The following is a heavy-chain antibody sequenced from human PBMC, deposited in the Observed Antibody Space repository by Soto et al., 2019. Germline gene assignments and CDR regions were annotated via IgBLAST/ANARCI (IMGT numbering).Heavy chain of an antibody. CDR3: ARASITMVRGVIISHAFDI. D-gene: IGHD3-10*01. CDR1: GFTFSSYG. CDR2: IWYDGSNK. J-gene: IGHJ3*02. Sequence: QVQLVESGGGVVQPGRSLRLSCAASGFTFSSYGMHWVRQAPGKGLEWVAVIWYDGSNKYYADSVKGRFTISRDNSKNTLYLQMNSLRAEDTAVYYCARASITMVRGVIISHAFDIWGQGTMVTVSS. V-gene: IGHV3-33*01.